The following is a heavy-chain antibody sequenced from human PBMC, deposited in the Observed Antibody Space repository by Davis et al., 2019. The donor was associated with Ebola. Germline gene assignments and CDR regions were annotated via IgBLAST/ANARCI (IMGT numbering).Heavy chain of an antibody. CDR2: INAGNGNT. CDR3: ARVLLWFRELFDYGMDV. J-gene: IGHJ6*02. D-gene: IGHD3-10*01. Sequence: ASVKVSCKASGYSFTTYAMHWVRQAPGQRLEWMGWINAGNGNTKYSQKFQGRVTITRDTSASTAYMELSSLRSEDTAVYYCARVLLWFRELFDYGMDVWGQGTTVTVSS. V-gene: IGHV1-3*01. CDR1: GYSFTTYA.